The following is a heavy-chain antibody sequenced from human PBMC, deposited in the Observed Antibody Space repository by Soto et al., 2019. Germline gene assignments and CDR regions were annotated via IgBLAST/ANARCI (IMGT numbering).Heavy chain of an antibody. CDR2: VKRKIDGGTT. CDR3: TTEQQCSSTTCPGSFDY. V-gene: IGHV3-15*01. CDR1: GFTFSYAW. J-gene: IGHJ4*02. D-gene: IGHD2-2*01. Sequence: PGGSLRLSCAASGFTFSYAWMSWVRQAPGMGLEWVGRVKRKIDGGTTDYAAPVKGRFTISRDDSKNTLYLQINSLKTEDTAVYYCTTEQQCSSTTCPGSFDYWGQGTLVTVS.